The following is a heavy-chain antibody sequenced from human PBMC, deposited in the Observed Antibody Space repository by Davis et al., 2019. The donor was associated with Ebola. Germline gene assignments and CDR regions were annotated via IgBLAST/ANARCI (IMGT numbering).Heavy chain of an antibody. CDR1: GFTFSGSA. CDR3: TGRTTYYYDSSEM. J-gene: IGHJ4*02. Sequence: GGSLRLSCAASGFTFSGSAMHWVRQASGKGLEWVGRIRSKANSYATAYAASVKGRFTISRDDSKNTAYLQMNSLKTEDTAVYYCTGRTTYYYDSSEMWGQGTLVTVSS. D-gene: IGHD3-22*01. V-gene: IGHV3-73*01. CDR2: IRSKANSYAT.